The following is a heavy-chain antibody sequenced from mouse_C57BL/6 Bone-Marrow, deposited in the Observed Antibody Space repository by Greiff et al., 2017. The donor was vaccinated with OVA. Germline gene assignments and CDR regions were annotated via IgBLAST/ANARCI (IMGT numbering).Heavy chain of an antibody. Sequence: QVQLQQSGAELVRPGASVTLSCKASGYTFTDYEMHWVKQTPVHGLEWIGAIDPETGGTAYNQKFKGKAILTADKSSSTAYIELRSLTSEDSAVYYCTRFYGSSYFDYWGQGTTLTVSS. CDR3: TRFYGSSYFDY. V-gene: IGHV1-15*01. CDR2: IDPETGGT. CDR1: GYTFTDYE. D-gene: IGHD1-1*01. J-gene: IGHJ2*01.